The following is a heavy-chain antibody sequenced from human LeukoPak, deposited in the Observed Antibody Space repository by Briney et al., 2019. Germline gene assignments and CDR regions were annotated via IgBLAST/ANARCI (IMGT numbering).Heavy chain of an antibody. D-gene: IGHD1-26*01. CDR1: GFTFSSYA. V-gene: IGHV3-74*01. Sequence: GGSLRLSCAASGFTFSSYAMSWVRQAPGKGLVWVSRINSDGSSTSYADSVKGRFTISRDNAKNTLYLQMNSLRAEDTSVYYCARDRNTGSSHENLFEYWGQGSLVTVSS. CDR3: ARDRNTGSSHENLFEY. J-gene: IGHJ4*02. CDR2: INSDGSST.